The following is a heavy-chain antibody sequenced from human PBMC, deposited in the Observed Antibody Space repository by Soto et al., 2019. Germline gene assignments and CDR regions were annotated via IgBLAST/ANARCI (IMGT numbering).Heavy chain of an antibody. CDR3: AKGGGNYDFWSGYYRNYYGMDV. CDR1: GFTFSRYA. Sequence: GSLRLSCSASGFTFSRYAMLLFRQAPAKGLEWVSAIRGSGGSTYYPDSVKGRFTISRDNSKNTLYLQMNSLRAEDTAVYYCAKGGGNYDFWSGYYRNYYGMDVWGQGT. J-gene: IGHJ6*02. CDR2: IRGSGGST. V-gene: IGHV3-23*01. D-gene: IGHD3-3*01.